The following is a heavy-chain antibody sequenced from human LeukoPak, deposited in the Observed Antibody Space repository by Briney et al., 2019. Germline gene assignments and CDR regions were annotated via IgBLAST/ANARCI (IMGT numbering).Heavy chain of an antibody. D-gene: IGHD4-17*01. Sequence: PGGSLRLSCAASGFTVSSNYMSWVRQAPGKGLEWVSVIYSGGSTYYADSVKGRFTISRDNSKNTLYLQMNSLRAEDTAVYYCARGNTYDYGDYFDYWGQGTLVTVSS. CDR2: IYSGGST. CDR1: GFTVSSNY. CDR3: ARGNTYDYGDYFDY. V-gene: IGHV3-66*01. J-gene: IGHJ4*02.